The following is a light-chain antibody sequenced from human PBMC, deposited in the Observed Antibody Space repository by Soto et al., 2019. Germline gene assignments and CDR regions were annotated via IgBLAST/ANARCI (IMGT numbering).Light chain of an antibody. CDR3: QQYGRSPRT. CDR2: GTS. V-gene: IGKV3-20*01. CDR1: QSVSSSY. J-gene: IGKJ1*01. Sequence: EIVLTQSPGTLSLSPGERATLSCRASQSVSSSYLAWYQQKPGQAPRLLIYGTSSRATGIPDRVSGSGSGTDFTLTISRLEPEDFAVYYCQQYGRSPRTFGQGTKVDIK.